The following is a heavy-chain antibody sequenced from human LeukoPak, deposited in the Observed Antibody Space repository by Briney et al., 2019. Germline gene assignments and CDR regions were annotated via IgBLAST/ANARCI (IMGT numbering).Heavy chain of an antibody. Sequence: ASVNVSCKASGYTFTGYYMHWVRQAPGQGLEWMGWINPNSGGTNYAQKFQGRVTMTRDTSISTAYMELSRLRSDDTAVYYCARDMVGRLWFGYQDAFDIWGQGTMVTVSS. D-gene: IGHD3-10*01. CDR2: INPNSGGT. CDR3: ARDMVGRLWFGYQDAFDI. V-gene: IGHV1-2*02. CDR1: GYTFTGYY. J-gene: IGHJ3*02.